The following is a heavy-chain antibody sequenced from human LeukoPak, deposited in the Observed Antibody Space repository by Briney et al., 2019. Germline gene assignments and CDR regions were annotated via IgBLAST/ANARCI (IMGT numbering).Heavy chain of an antibody. CDR1: GFTFSSYS. V-gene: IGHV3-48*04. Sequence: GGSLRLSCAASGFTFSSYSMNWVRQAPGKGLEWVSYISSSSSTIYYADSVKGRFTISRDNAKNSLYLQMNSLRAEDTAVYYCARDSYLFDYWGQGTLVTVSS. J-gene: IGHJ4*02. CDR3: ARDSYLFDY. CDR2: ISSSSSTI. D-gene: IGHD2-21*01.